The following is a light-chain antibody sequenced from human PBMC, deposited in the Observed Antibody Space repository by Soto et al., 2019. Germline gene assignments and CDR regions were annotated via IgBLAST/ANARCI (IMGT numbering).Light chain of an antibody. CDR2: AVS. CDR3: SSSTTGSTPVV. J-gene: IGLJ2*01. Sequence: QSALTQPASVSGSPGQSITISCTGTSSDVGGYNYVSWYQQHPGKAPTFMIYAVSNRPSGGSDRFSGSKSGNTASLTISGLQAEDEEDYYCSSSTTGSTPVVFGGGTKLTVL. V-gene: IGLV2-14*01. CDR1: SSDVGGYNY.